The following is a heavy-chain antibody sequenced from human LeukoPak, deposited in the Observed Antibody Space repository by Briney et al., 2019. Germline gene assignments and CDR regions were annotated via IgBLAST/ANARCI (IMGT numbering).Heavy chain of an antibody. V-gene: IGHV1-69*05. CDR3: ARVDGGNSEDY. D-gene: IGHD4-23*01. Sequence: VASVKVSCKASGGTFSSYAISWVRQAPGQGLEWMGRIIPIFGTANYAQKFQGRVTITTDESTSTAYMELSSLRSEDTAVYYSARVDGGNSEDYWGPGTLVTVSS. CDR2: IIPIFGTA. J-gene: IGHJ4*02. CDR1: GGTFSSYA.